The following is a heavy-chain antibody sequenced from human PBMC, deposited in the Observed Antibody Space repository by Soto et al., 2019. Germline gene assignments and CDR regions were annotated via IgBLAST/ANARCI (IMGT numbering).Heavy chain of an antibody. CDR2: IYYSGST. CDR3: ARGVGAAIKPNWFDP. CDR1: GGSSSSYY. V-gene: IGHV4-59*01. D-gene: IGHD3-3*01. J-gene: IGHJ5*02. Sequence: PSETLSLTCTVSGGSSSSYYWSWIRQPPGKGLEWIGYIYYSGSTNYNPSLKSRVTISVDTSKNQFSLKLSSVTAADTAVYYCARGVGAAIKPNWFDPWGQGTLVTVSS.